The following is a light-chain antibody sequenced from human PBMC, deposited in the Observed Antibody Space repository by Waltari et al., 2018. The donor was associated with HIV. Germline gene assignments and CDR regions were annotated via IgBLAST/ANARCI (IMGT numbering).Light chain of an antibody. V-gene: IGKV1-39*01. CDR3: QQSYESPFN. CDR2: SAS. J-gene: IGKJ3*01. CDR1: QAITTY. Sequence: IQVTPSPSSLSASLADTVVITCRASQAITTYLNWFQQKADKPPVLLVYSASTLQTGAPARFRGSGSGRDFTLSISGLQPEDFATYFCQQSYESPFNFGPGAK.